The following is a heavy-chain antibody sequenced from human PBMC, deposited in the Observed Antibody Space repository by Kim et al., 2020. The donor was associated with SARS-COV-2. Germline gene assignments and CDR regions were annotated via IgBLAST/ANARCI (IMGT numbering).Heavy chain of an antibody. Sequence: SETLSLTCAVYGGSFSGYYWSWIRQPPGKGLEWIGEINHSGSTNYNPSLKSRVTISVDTSKNQFSLKLSSVTAADTAVYYCARGGIAVAGTSWFDPWGQG. D-gene: IGHD6-19*01. V-gene: IGHV4-34*01. CDR2: INHSGST. J-gene: IGHJ5*02. CDR1: GGSFSGYY. CDR3: ARGGIAVAGTSWFDP.